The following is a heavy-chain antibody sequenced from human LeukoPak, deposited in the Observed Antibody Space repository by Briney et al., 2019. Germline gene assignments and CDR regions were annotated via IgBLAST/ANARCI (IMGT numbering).Heavy chain of an antibody. CDR3: ARGSASNWPVDY. J-gene: IGHJ4*02. D-gene: IGHD6-13*01. CDR2: IVPVFGTP. Sequence: ASVKVSCKSSGGSFTSYAISWVRQAPGQGLEWMGGIVPVFGTPNYAQRFQGRLTITADDSTKTAFMELSSLTSDDTAVYYCARGSASNWPVDYWGQGTLVTVSS. CDR1: GGSFTSYA. V-gene: IGHV1-69*13.